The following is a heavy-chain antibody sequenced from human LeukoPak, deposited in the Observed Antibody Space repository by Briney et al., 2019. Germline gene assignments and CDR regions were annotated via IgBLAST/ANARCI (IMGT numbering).Heavy chain of an antibody. J-gene: IGHJ6*02. CDR2: IYSGGST. CDR1: GLTVSSNY. V-gene: IGHV3-66*01. Sequence: GGSLRLSCAASGLTVSSNYMSWVRQAPGKGLEWVSVIYSGGSTYYADSVKGRFTISRDNSKNTLYLQMNSLRAEDTAVYYCARDDAENDYGDSTHYYYGMDVWGQGTTVTVYS. D-gene: IGHD4-17*01. CDR3: ARDDAENDYGDSTHYYYGMDV.